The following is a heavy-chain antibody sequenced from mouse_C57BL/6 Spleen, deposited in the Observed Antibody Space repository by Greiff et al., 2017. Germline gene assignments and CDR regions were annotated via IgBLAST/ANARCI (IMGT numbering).Heavy chain of an antibody. CDR3: AKEDWENWYFDV. Sequence: QVQLKESGPGLVQPSQRLSITCTVSGFSFTSYGVHWVRQSPGKGLEWLGVIWRGGSTDYNAAFMSRLSITKDNSKSQVFFKMNSLQADDTAIYYCAKEDWENWYFDVWGTGTTVTVSS. V-gene: IGHV2-5*01. CDR1: GFSFTSYG. CDR2: IWRGGST. J-gene: IGHJ1*03. D-gene: IGHD4-1*01.